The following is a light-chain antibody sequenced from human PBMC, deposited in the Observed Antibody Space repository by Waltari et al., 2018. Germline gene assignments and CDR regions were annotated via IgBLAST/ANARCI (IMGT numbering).Light chain of an antibody. CDR3: QQYNNWPPGT. CDR2: GAS. CDR1: QTIGRS. V-gene: IGKV3-15*01. J-gene: IGKJ1*01. Sequence: ETVVTQSPATLSVSPGDRATLSCKTSQTIGRSLAWYQQKPGQAPRLVIYGASIRATGIPARLRGSGSETEFALTISGLQSEDFAVYYCQQYNNWPPGTFGQGTKVEI.